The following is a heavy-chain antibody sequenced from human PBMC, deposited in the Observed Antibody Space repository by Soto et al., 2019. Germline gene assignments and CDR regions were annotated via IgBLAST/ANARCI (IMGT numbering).Heavy chain of an antibody. V-gene: IGHV3-74*01. D-gene: IGHD6-13*01. CDR2: MNSDGSST. Sequence: GGSLRLSCAASGFTFSSYWMHWVRQAPGKGLVWVSRMNSDGSSTSYADSVKGRFTISRDNGKNTLYLQMNSLGAEDTAVYYCARDYRAAGTPFDYWGQGTLVTVS. CDR1: GFTFSSYW. J-gene: IGHJ4*02. CDR3: ARDYRAAGTPFDY.